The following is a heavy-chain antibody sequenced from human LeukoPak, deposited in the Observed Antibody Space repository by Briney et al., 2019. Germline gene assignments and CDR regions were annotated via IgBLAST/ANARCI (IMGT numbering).Heavy chain of an antibody. CDR3: ARDYCSSTSCLFDY. CDR2: IWNDGTNK. V-gene: IGHV3-33*08. Sequence: GGSLRLSCVASGFTFSTYGMYWVRQAPGKGLEWVAVIWNDGTNKYYADSVKGRFTISRDNPKNTLSLQMNSLKAEDTAVYYCARDYCSSTSCLFDYWGQGTLVTVSS. J-gene: IGHJ4*02. D-gene: IGHD2-2*01. CDR1: GFTFSTYG.